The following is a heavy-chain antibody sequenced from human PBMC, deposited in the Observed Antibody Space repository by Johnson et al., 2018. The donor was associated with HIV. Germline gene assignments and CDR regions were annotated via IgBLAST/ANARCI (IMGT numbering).Heavy chain of an antibody. D-gene: IGHD3-22*01. V-gene: IGHV3-30-3*01. CDR2: ISYDGSNK. CDR1: GFTFSSYA. CDR3: AKGRYYYDSSGYNDAFDI. J-gene: IGHJ3*02. Sequence: QVQLVESGGGVVQPGRSLRLSCAASGFTFSSYAMHWVRQAPGKGLEWVAVISYDGSNKYYVDSVKGRFTISRDNSKNTLYLQMNSLRGEDTAFYYCAKGRYYYDSSGYNDAFDIWGQGTMLTVSS.